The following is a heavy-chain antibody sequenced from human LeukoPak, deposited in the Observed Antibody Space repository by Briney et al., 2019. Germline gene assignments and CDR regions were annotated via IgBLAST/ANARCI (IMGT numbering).Heavy chain of an antibody. CDR1: GGSISSYY. D-gene: IGHD3-10*01. V-gene: IGHV4-59*01. CDR3: ARRIYGSGSFPLDI. Sequence: PWETLSLTCTVSGGSISSYYWSWIRQPPGKGLEWIGYIYYSGSTNYNPSLKSRVTISVDTSKNQFSLKLSSVTAADTAVYYCARRIYGSGSFPLDIWGQGTMVTVSS. CDR2: IYYSGST. J-gene: IGHJ3*02.